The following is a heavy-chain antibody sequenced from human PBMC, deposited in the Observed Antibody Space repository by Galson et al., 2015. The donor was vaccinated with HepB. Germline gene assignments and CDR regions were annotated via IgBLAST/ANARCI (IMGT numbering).Heavy chain of an antibody. V-gene: IGHV1-46*04. CDR2: INPSGGST. Sequence: SVKVSCKASGYTFTSYYMHWVRQAPGQGLEWMGIINPSGGSTSYAQKLQGRVTMTRDTSTSTVYMELSSLRSEDTAVYYCARDPPRDCSGGSCYPTGLFDYWGQGTLVTVSS. D-gene: IGHD2-15*01. J-gene: IGHJ4*02. CDR1: GYTFTSYY. CDR3: ARDPPRDCSGGSCYPTGLFDY.